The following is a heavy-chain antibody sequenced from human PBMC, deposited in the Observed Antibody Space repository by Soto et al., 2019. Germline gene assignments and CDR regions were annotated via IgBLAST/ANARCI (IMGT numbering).Heavy chain of an antibody. D-gene: IGHD4-4*01. V-gene: IGHV1-18*01. J-gene: IGHJ4*02. CDR3: ATDGAWRDYSNYGRD. CDR2: ISAYNGNT. Sequence: QVQLVQSGAEVKKPGASVKVSCKASGYTFTSYGISWVRQAPGQGLEWMGWISAYNGNTNYAQKLQGRVTMTTDTSTSTVYMELRSLRSDDTAVYYCATDGAWRDYSNYGRDWGQGTLVTVSS. CDR1: GYTFTSYG.